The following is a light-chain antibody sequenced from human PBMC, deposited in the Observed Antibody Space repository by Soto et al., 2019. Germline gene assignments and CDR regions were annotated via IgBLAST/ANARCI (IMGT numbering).Light chain of an antibody. J-gene: IGKJ1*01. CDR1: QSVSSSY. CDR2: GAS. CDR3: QQYGSSPTWT. V-gene: IGKV3-20*01. Sequence: EIVLTQSPGTLSLSPGERATLSCRASQSVSSSYLAWYQQKPGQAPRLLIYGASSRATGIPDRFSGSGSGTYFTLTISRREPEEFAVYYCQQYGSSPTWTFGQGTKVEIK.